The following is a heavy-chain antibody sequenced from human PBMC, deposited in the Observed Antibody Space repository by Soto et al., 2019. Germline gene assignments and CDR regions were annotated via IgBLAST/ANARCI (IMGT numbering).Heavy chain of an antibody. D-gene: IGHD3-9*01. Sequence: ASVKVSCKASGYTFTSYDINWVRQAPGKGLEWMGWFDPKNGETIYAQKFQGRVTMTEDTSTDTAYMELSSLRSEDTAVYYCATVERYFDWLRLDYWGQGTLVTVSS. CDR3: ATVERYFDWLRLDY. J-gene: IGHJ4*02. CDR2: FDPKNGET. CDR1: GYTFTSYD. V-gene: IGHV1-24*01.